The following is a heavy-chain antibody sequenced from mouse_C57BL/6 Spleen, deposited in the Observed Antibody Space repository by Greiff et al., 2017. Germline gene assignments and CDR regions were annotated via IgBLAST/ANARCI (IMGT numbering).Heavy chain of an antibody. J-gene: IGHJ1*03. Sequence: QVQLQQSGPGLVQPSQSLSITCTVSGFSLTSYGVHWVRQSPGKGLEWLGVMWSGGSTDYNAAFISRLSISKDNSKSQVFFKMNSLQADDTAIYYCASFYYGSSSGYFDVWGTGTTVTVSS. V-gene: IGHV2-2*01. CDR3: ASFYYGSSSGYFDV. CDR2: MWSGGST. CDR1: GFSLTSYG. D-gene: IGHD1-1*01.